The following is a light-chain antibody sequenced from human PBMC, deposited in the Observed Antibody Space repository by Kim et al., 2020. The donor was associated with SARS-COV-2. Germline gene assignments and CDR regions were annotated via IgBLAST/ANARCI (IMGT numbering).Light chain of an antibody. J-gene: IGKJ2*01. V-gene: IGKV3-20*01. Sequence: SPADRSPLPSLPTSPLDSNYLAWYQQKPGQPPRLVIYAASSRATGIPARFSGSGSGTDFTLTISSLEPEDFAVYYCQHYGTSPLYTFGQGTKLEIK. CDR3: QHYGTSPLYT. CDR2: AAS. CDR1: SPLDSNY.